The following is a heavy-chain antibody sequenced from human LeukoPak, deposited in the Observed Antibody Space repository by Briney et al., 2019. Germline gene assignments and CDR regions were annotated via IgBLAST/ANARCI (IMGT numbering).Heavy chain of an antibody. CDR1: GFAFSTYG. V-gene: IGHV3-33*01. CDR3: ARIVVVVINYYYYYMDV. CDR2: TWYDGSNK. Sequence: PGRSLRLSCAASGFAFSTYGLHWVRQAPGKGLEWVAVTWYDGSNKHYADSVKGRFTISRDNSKNTLYLQMNSLRAEDTAVYYCARIVVVVINYYYYYMDVWGKGTTVTVSS. D-gene: IGHD3-22*01. J-gene: IGHJ6*03.